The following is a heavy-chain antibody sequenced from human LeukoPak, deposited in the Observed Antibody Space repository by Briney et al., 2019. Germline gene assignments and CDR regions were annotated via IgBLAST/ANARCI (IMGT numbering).Heavy chain of an antibody. CDR2: IYYSGST. J-gene: IGHJ4*02. Sequence: SETLSLTCTVSGGSISSYYWSWLRQPPGKGLEWIGYIYYSGSTNYNPSLKSRVTISVDTSKNQFSLKLSSVTAADTAVYYCARGLPYYYDSSGYYGAYFDYWGQGTLVTVSS. V-gene: IGHV4-59*01. D-gene: IGHD3-22*01. CDR3: ARGLPYYYDSSGYYGAYFDY. CDR1: GGSISSYY.